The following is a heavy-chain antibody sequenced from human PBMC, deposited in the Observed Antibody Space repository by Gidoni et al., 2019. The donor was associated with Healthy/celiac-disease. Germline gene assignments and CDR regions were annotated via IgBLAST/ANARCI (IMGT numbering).Heavy chain of an antibody. J-gene: IGHJ3*02. Sequence: QVQLVESGGGVVQPGRSLRLSCAASGFTFSSYGMHWVRQAPGKGLEWVAVIWYDGSTKYYADSVKGRFTISRDNSKNTLYLQMNRLRAEDTAVYYCARGADSSSSDAFDIWGQGTMVTVSS. CDR3: ARGADSSSSDAFDI. D-gene: IGHD6-6*01. CDR2: IWYDGSTK. V-gene: IGHV3-33*01. CDR1: GFTFSSYG.